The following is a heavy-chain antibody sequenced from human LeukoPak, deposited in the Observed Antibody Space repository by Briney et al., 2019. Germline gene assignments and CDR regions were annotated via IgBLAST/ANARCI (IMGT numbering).Heavy chain of an antibody. V-gene: IGHV3-30*02. J-gene: IGHJ4*02. CDR1: RFTFSSYG. Sequence: GGSLRLSCAPSRFTFSSYGMHWVRQAPGKGLEWVAFIRYDGSNKYYADSVKGRFTISRDNSKNTLYLQMNSLRAEDTAVYYCATILSSYGGSDYWGQGTLVTVSS. CDR3: ATILSSYGGSDY. D-gene: IGHD4-23*01. CDR2: IRYDGSNK.